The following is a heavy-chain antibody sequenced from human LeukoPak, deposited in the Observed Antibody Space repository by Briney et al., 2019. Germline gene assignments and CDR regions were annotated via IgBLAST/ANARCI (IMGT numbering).Heavy chain of an antibody. V-gene: IGHV4-34*01. D-gene: IGHD4-23*01. J-gene: IGHJ4*02. CDR1: GGSFSGYY. CDR3: AREMMTTVAR. CDR2: INHSGST. Sequence: SETLSLTCTVYGGSFSGYYWSWIRQPPGKGLEWIGEINHSGSTNYNPSLKSRVTISVDTSKNQFSLKLSSVTAADTAVYYCAREMMTTVARWGQGTLVTVSS.